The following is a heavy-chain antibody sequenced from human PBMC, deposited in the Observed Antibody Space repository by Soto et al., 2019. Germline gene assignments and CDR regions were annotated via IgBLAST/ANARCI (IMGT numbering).Heavy chain of an antibody. CDR3: AKDDFTDRGDDYFDY. J-gene: IGHJ4*02. CDR1: GFSFTNFA. CDR2: IGASGDIT. D-gene: IGHD2-21*02. Sequence: GGSLRLSCAASGFSFTNFAMSWVRQAPGKGLEWVAGIGASGDITWYADSVKGRLSISRDNSQKTLYLHLNSLRFEDTAVYYCAKDDFTDRGDDYFDYWGPGTLVTVSA. V-gene: IGHV3-23*01.